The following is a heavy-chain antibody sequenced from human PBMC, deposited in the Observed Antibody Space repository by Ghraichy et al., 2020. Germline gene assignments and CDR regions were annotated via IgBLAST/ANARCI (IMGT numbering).Heavy chain of an antibody. V-gene: IGHV3-21*01. CDR3: VRDESANSWPDAFDI. D-gene: IGHD6-13*01. CDR2: ISSPSTYI. Sequence: GGSLRLSCAASGFTFSDYSMNWVRQAPGKGLEWVSSISSPSTYIYYADSVKGRFTISRDNAKNSLYLQMNSLRAGDTAVYYCVRDESANSWPDAFDIWGQGTMVTVSS. J-gene: IGHJ3*02. CDR1: GFTFSDYS.